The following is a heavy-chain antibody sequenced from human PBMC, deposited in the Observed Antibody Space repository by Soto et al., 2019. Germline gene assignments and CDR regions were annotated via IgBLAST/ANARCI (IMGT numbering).Heavy chain of an antibody. D-gene: IGHD6-19*01. V-gene: IGHV4-59*01. J-gene: IGHJ3*02. CDR2: IYYSGST. CDR3: ASYSSGRRNAFDI. CDR1: GGSISSYY. Sequence: QVQLQESGPGLVKPSETLSLTCTVSGGSISSYYWSWIRQPPGKGLEWIGYIYYSGSTNYNPSLKSRVTISVDTSKNQFSLKRSSGTAADTDVYYCASYSSGRRNAFDIWGQGTMVTVSS.